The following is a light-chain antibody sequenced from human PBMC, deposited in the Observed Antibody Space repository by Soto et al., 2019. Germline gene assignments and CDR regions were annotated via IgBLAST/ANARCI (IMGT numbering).Light chain of an antibody. CDR1: SSDVGGYNY. CDR3: LSYAGSSTRV. Sequence: QSALTLPRSVSGSPGQSVTISCTGTSSDVGGYNYVSWYQQHPGKAPKLVIYDVSERPSGVPDRFSGSKSGNTASLTISGLQAEDEADYYCLSYAGSSTRVFGTGTKLTVL. CDR2: DVS. J-gene: IGLJ1*01. V-gene: IGLV2-11*01.